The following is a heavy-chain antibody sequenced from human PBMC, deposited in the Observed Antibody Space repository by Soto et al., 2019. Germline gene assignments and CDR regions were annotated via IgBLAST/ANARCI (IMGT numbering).Heavy chain of an antibody. V-gene: IGHV3-33*01. Sequence: QVQLVESGGGVVQPGRSLRLSCAASGFTFSSYGMHWVRQAPGKGLEWVAVIWYDGSNKYYADSVKGRFTISRDNSKNTLYLQMNSLRAEDTAVCYCARGSLRSYYYYGMDVWGQGTTVTVSS. CDR3: ARGSLRSYYYYGMDV. D-gene: IGHD4-17*01. CDR1: GFTFSSYG. CDR2: IWYDGSNK. J-gene: IGHJ6*02.